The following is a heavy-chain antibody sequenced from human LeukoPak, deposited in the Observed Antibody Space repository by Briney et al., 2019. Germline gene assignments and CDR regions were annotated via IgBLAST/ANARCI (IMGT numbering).Heavy chain of an antibody. CDR2: INTGDGST. D-gene: IGHD2-15*01. V-gene: IGHV3-23*01. Sequence: GGSLRLSCETSGFIFSDFPMIWVRQTPGKGLEWVSTINTGDGSTLYAVSVRGRFSVSRDNSNNTLYLHMNSLRAEDAALYYCARSPTRWATQFLDFWGQGPLVTVSS. CDR1: GFIFSDFP. CDR3: ARSPTRWATQFLDF. J-gene: IGHJ4*02.